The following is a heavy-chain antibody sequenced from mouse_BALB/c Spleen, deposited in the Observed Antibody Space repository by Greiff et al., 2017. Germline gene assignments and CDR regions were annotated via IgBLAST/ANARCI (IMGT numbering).Heavy chain of an antibody. Sequence: EVQLVESGGGLVQPGGSRKLSCAASGFTFSSFGMHWVRQAPEKGLEWVAYISSGSSTIYYADTVKGRFTISRDNPKNTLFLQMTSLRSEDTAMYYCARGGIYYDYDEGYYAMDYWGQGTSVTVSS. CDR1: GFTFSSFG. D-gene: IGHD2-4*01. CDR2: ISSGSSTI. CDR3: ARGGIYYDYDEGYYAMDY. J-gene: IGHJ4*01. V-gene: IGHV5-17*02.